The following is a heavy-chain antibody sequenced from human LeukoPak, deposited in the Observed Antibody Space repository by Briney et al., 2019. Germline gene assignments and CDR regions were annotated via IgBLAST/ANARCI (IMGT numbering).Heavy chain of an antibody. D-gene: IGHD2-2*01. CDR3: ARGHIVVVPAALDY. J-gene: IGHJ4*02. V-gene: IGHV4-38-2*01. Sequence: SETLSLTCAVSGYSISSGYYWGWIRQPPGKGLEWIGSINHSGSTNYNPSLKSRVAISVDTSKNQFSLKLSSVTAADTAVYYCARGHIVVVPAALDYWGQGTLVTVSS. CDR1: GYSISSGYY. CDR2: INHSGST.